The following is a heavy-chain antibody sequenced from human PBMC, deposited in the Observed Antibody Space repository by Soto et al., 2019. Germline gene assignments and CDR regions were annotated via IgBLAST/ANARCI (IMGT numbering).Heavy chain of an antibody. CDR3: ARARWLRRQEYSFEI. J-gene: IGHJ4*02. V-gene: IGHV4-31*02. CDR2: IYYGGTT. D-gene: IGHD2-15*01. Sequence: GKGLEWIGYIYYGGTTFYNPSLKSRSTLSLDTDENRFSLNLTSVTAADTAVYYCARARWLRRQEYSFEIWGQGILVTVSS.